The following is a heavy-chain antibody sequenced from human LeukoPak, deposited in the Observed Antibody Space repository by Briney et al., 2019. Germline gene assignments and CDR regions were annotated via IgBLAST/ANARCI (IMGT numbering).Heavy chain of an antibody. CDR2: ISSSSSYI. V-gene: IGHV3-21*01. CDR1: GFTFSSYS. D-gene: IGHD3-3*01. CDR3: ARRRAIFGG. Sequence: GGSLRLSCAASGFTFSSYSMTWVRQAPWKGLEWVSSISSSSSYIYYADSLKGRFTISRDNAKNPLYLHMNRLRAQDTAVYYCARRRAIFGGRGQGTMVTVSS. J-gene: IGHJ3*01.